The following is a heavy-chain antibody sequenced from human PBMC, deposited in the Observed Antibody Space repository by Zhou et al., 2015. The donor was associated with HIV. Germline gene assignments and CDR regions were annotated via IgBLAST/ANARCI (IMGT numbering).Heavy chain of an antibody. CDR1: GGTFSSYA. CDR3: ARDLDGDPRTANDAFDI. V-gene: IGHV1-69*01. CDR2: IIPIFGTA. J-gene: IGHJ3*02. D-gene: IGHD4-17*01. Sequence: QVQLVQSGAEVKKPGSSVKVSCKASGGTFSSYAISWVRQAPGQGLEWMGGIIPIFGTANYAQKFQGRVTITADESTSTAYMELSSLRSEDTAVYYCARDLDGDPRTANDAFDIWGQGTMVTVSS.